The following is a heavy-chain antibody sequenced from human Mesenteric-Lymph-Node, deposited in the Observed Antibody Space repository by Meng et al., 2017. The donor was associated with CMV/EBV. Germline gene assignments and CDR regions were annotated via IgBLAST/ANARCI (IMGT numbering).Heavy chain of an antibody. CDR3: ARGQYGSGRPQGNLDY. J-gene: IGHJ4*02. CDR1: GGTFSNYA. CDR2: IIPIFDTT. D-gene: IGHD3-10*01. V-gene: IGHV1-69*06. Sequence: SGGTFSNYAINWVRQAPGQGLEWTGGIIPIFDTTNYAQNFQGRVTITADKSTSTAYMELSSLRSEDTAVYFCARGQYGSGRPQGNLDYWGQGTLVTVSS.